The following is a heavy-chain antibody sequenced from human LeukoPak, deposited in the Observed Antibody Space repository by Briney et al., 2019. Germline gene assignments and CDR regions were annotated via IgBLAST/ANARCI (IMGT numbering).Heavy chain of an antibody. J-gene: IGHJ4*02. Sequence: GSLKPSCAAAGFTFSSYGIHLVRRGPGKGLGGVAFIWFDGSNKYYADSVKGRFTISRDNSKNTLYLQMNSLRLEDTAVFYCAKECGGGCSDDYWGQGTLVTVSS. V-gene: IGHV3-30*02. CDR2: IWFDGSNK. CDR3: AKECGGGCSDDY. CDR1: GFTFSSYG. D-gene: IGHD2-21*02.